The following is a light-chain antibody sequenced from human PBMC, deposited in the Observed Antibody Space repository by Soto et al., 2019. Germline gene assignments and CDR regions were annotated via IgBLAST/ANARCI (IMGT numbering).Light chain of an antibody. CDR2: DAS. CDR3: QHLNIHPPYT. J-gene: IGKJ2*01. CDR1: QGISSY. V-gene: IGKV1-9*01. Sequence: DIPLTQSPSFLSASVGDRVTITCRASQGISSYLAWYQQKPGKAPKLLVYDASTLQSGVPSRFSGSGSGTEFTITISSLQPEDFATYYCQHLNIHPPYTFGRGTKLEIK.